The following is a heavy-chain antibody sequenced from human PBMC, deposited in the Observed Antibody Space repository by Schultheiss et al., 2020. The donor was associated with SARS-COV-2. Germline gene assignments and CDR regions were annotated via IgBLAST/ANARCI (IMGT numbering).Heavy chain of an antibody. CDR1: GFTFSSYS. D-gene: IGHD6-19*01. V-gene: IGHV3-48*02. J-gene: IGHJ4*02. CDR3: ARGLLAVAGTGLYYFDY. CDR2: ISSSSSTI. Sequence: GESLKISCAASGFTFSSYSMNWVRQAPGKGLEWVLYISSSSSTIYYADSVKGRFTISRDNAKNSLYLQMNSLRDEDTAVYYCARGLLAVAGTGLYYFDYWGQGTLVTVSS.